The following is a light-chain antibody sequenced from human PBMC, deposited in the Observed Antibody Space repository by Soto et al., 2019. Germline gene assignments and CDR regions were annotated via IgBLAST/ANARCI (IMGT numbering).Light chain of an antibody. V-gene: IGKV3-15*01. CDR1: QSISSN. CDR2: GTS. Sequence: EIVMTQSPATLSVSPGERATLSCRASQSISSNLAWYQQKPGQAPSLLIYGTSTRATGTPARFSGSGSGTAFTLTINSLQSEDSAVYYCQQYNNWPPWTFGQGTKVEIK. CDR3: QQYNNWPPWT. J-gene: IGKJ1*01.